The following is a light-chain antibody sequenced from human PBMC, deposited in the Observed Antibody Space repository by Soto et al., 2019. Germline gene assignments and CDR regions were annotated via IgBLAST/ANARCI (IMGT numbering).Light chain of an antibody. CDR2: GAS. V-gene: IGKV3-20*01. J-gene: IGKJ1*01. CDR3: QQYGSSIKT. CDR1: QSVSSNC. Sequence: EIVLTQFPGTLSLSPGERATLSCRASQSVSSNCLAWYQKRPGQPTKLLIFGASNRAPGVPDRFSGSGSGTDFTLTISRLEPEDFAVYYCQQYGSSIKTFGQGTKVDIK.